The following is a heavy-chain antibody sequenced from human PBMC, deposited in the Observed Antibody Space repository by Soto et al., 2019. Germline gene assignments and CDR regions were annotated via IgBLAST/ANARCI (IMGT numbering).Heavy chain of an antibody. CDR1: GYTFTKFH. D-gene: IGHD3-16*01. CDR3: ARDVLGHDNYETIGYYFDH. CDR2: IDPSGGVT. Sequence: ASVKVSCKASGYTFTKFHIHWVRQAPGQGLEWMGMIDPSGGVTRDAQRFQGRITMTSDTSTSSVYMELRGLTSEDTAAYYCARDVLGHDNYETIGYYFDHWGPGTLVTVSS. V-gene: IGHV1-46*01. J-gene: IGHJ4*02.